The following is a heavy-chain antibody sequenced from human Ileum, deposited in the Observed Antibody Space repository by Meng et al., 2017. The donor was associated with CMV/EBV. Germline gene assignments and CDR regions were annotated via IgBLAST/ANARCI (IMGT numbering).Heavy chain of an antibody. CDR1: RSSFRDYY. V-gene: IGHV4-34*01. D-gene: IGHD3-3*01. CDR3: TRASPQRRILSY. Sequence: LQRGGVGLLKPSETLSRSGVGRRSSFRDYYWIWIRTFAVKQLEWMGEINHRGNTNYSPTLRSRVTISIDTSMDQFSLKLTAMTATNNAVYYGTRASPQRRILSYWGQGTLVTVSS. CDR2: INHRGNT. J-gene: IGHJ4*02.